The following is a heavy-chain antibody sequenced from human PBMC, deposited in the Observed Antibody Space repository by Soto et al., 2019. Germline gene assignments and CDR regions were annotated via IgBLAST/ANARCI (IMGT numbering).Heavy chain of an antibody. J-gene: IGHJ3*02. CDR2: INWNGGST. CDR1: GFTFDDYG. V-gene: IGHV3-20*04. Sequence: EVQLVESGGGVVRPGGSLRLSCAASGFTFDDYGMSWVRQAPGKGLEWVSGINWNGGSTGYADSVKGRFTISRDNAKNSLYLQMNSLRAEDTALYYCGRVTPGGYSGYDSAFDIWGQGTMVTVSS. D-gene: IGHD5-12*01. CDR3: GRVTPGGYSGYDSAFDI.